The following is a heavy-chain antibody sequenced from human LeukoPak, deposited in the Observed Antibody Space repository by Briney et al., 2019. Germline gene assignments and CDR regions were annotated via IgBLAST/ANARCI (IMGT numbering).Heavy chain of an antibody. CDR2: INTNTGNP. D-gene: IGHD3-3*01. Sequence: GASVTVSCKASGYTFTSYAMNWVRQAPGQGLEWMGWINTNTGNPTYAQGFTGRFVFSLDTSVSTAYLQISSLKAEDTAVYYCARAAEGYYDFWSGYYMGGDLDYWGQGTLVTVSS. CDR1: GYTFTSYA. J-gene: IGHJ4*02. CDR3: ARAAEGYYDFWSGYYMGGDLDY. V-gene: IGHV7-4-1*02.